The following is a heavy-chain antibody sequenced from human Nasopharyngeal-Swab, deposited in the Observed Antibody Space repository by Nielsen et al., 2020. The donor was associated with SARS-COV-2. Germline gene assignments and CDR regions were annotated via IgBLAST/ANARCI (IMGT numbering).Heavy chain of an antibody. CDR3: AREWGSTSEPIYYYYYGMDV. CDR2: ISYDGSNK. D-gene: IGHD2-2*01. J-gene: IGHJ6*02. CDR1: GFTFSSYA. V-gene: IGHV3-30*04. Sequence: GGSLRLSCAASGFTFSSYAMHWVRQAPGKGLEWVAVISYDGSNKYYADSVKGRFTISRDNSKNTLYLQMNSLRAEDTAVYYCAREWGSTSEPIYYYYYGMDVWGQGTTVTVSS.